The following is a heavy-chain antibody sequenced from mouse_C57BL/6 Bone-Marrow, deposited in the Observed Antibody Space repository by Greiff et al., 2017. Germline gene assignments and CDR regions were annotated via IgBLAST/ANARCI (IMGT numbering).Heavy chain of an antibody. V-gene: IGHV1-82*01. J-gene: IGHJ1*03. CDR2: FYPGDGDT. CDR3: ARCLRRYFDV. CDR1: GYAFSSSW. D-gene: IGHD1-2*01. Sequence: QVQLQQSGPELVKPGASVKISCKASGYAFSSSWMTWVKQRPGKGLEWIGRFYPGDGDTNYNGKFKGKATLTADKSSSTAYMQLSSLTSEDSAVYFCARCLRRYFDVWGTGTTVTVSS.